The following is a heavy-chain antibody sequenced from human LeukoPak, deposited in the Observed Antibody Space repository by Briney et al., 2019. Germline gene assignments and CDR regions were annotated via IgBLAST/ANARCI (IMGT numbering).Heavy chain of an antibody. J-gene: IGHJ4*02. CDR2: INNDGSTT. Sequence: GGSLRLSCAASGFPFANTWMHWVRQAPGKGLVWVSLINNDGSTTNYADSVKGRFTISRDNAKNTVYLQMNSLRAEDTAVYYCAIGGTYGSGSWGQGTLVAVSS. D-gene: IGHD3-10*01. V-gene: IGHV3-74*01. CDR1: GFPFANTW. CDR3: AIGGTYGSGS.